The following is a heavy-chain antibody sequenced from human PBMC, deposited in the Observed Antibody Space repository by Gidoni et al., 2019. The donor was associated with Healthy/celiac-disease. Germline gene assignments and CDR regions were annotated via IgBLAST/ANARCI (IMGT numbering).Heavy chain of an antibody. CDR2: ISDDGSNK. J-gene: IGHJ4*02. V-gene: IGHV3-30-3*01. Sequence: VQLVESGGVVVQPGRSRRLPCAAAGFTFSSYAMHWGRQAPGKGLEWVAVISDDGSNKYYADSLKGRFTISRDNAKNTLYLQMNSLRAEDTAVYYCARGWYYFDYWGQGTLVTVSS. CDR1: GFTFSSYA. CDR3: ARGWYYFDY. D-gene: IGHD6-13*01.